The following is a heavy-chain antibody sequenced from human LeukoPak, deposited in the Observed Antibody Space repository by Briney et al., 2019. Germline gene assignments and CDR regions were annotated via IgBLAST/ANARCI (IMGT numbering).Heavy chain of an antibody. V-gene: IGHV3-23*01. J-gene: IGHJ4*02. CDR2: ISGSGGST. D-gene: IGHD3-22*01. CDR3: AEDPTRITMIVVVTPLEVDY. CDR1: GFTFSSYA. Sequence: GGSLRLSCAASGFTFSSYAMSWVRQAPGKGLEWVSAISGSGGSTYYADSVKGRFTISRDNSKNTLYLQMNSLRAEDTAVYYCAEDPTRITMIVVVTPLEVDYWGQGTLVTVSS.